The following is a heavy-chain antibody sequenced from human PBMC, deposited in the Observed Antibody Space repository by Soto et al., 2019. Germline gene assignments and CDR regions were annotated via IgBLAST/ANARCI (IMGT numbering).Heavy chain of an antibody. CDR1: GFTFSSYA. Sequence: EVQLLESGGGLVQPGGSLRLSCAASGFTFSSYAMSWVRQAPGKGLEWVSAISGSGGSTYYADSVKGRFTISRDNSKNTLYLQMNSLRAEDTAVYYCAKTRYYDFWSGYLEGANWFDPRGQGTLVTVSS. CDR2: ISGSGGST. D-gene: IGHD3-3*01. V-gene: IGHV3-23*01. J-gene: IGHJ5*02. CDR3: AKTRYYDFWSGYLEGANWFDP.